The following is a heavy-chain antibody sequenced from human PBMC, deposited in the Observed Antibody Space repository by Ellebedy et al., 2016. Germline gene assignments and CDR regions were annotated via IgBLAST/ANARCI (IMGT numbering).Heavy chain of an antibody. CDR3: ARLDSGPIDY. CDR2: IDPSDSYT. D-gene: IGHD1-26*01. Sequence: KVSCXGSGYSFTSYWISWVRQMPGKGLEWMGRIDPSDSYTNYSPSFQGHVTISADKSISTAYLQWSSLKASDTAMYYCARLDSGPIDYWGQGTLVTVSS. J-gene: IGHJ4*02. CDR1: GYSFTSYW. V-gene: IGHV5-10-1*01.